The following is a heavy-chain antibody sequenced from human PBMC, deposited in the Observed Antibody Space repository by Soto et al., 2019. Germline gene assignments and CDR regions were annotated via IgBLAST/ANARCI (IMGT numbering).Heavy chain of an antibody. Sequence: PCWSLRLSCAASRFTFNTYGMHLVRQAPGKGLEWVPVISYDGSDKYYADSVKGGFIISRVNSKTTLYLQINSLRAEDTALFYCAKSPNFYCSSPTCYKFYLDLLDQGALLAVSS. D-gene: IGHD2-2*02. J-gene: IGHJ4*02. CDR2: ISYDGSDK. CDR3: AKSPNFYCSSPTCYKFYLDL. V-gene: IGHV3-30*18. CDR1: RFTFNTYG.